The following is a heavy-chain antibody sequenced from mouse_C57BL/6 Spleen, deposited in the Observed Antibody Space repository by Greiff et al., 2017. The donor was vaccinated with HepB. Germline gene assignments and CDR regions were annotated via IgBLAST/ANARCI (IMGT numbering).Heavy chain of an antibody. J-gene: IGHJ2*01. Sequence: VKLQESGAELVKPGASVKLSCKASGYTFTSYWMHWVKQRPGQGLEWIGMIHPNSGSTNYNEKFKSKATLTVDKSSSTAYMQLSSLTSEDSAVYYCARGGDYLFDYWGQGTTLTVPS. V-gene: IGHV1-64*01. CDR1: GYTFTSYW. CDR2: IHPNSGST. D-gene: IGHD2-4*01. CDR3: ARGGDYLFDY.